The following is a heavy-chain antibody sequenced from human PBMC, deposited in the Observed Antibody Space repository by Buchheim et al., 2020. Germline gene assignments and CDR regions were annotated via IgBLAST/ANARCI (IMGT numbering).Heavy chain of an antibody. J-gene: IGHJ4*02. CDR3: ATGGRLQPFDS. D-gene: IGHD5-24*01. Sequence: QVQLVQSGAEVKKPGASVKVSCKASGYTFTSWVRQAPGQRLEWMGWLSAYSGNTNYAQNFQGRVTMTTDTSTSTAYMELRSLRSDDTAVYYCATGGRLQPFDSWGQGTL. V-gene: IGHV1-18*01. CDR2: LSAYSGNT. CDR1: GYTFTS.